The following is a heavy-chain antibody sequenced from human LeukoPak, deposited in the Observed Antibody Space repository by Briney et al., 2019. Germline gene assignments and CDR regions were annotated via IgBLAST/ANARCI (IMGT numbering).Heavy chain of an antibody. CDR2: SGST. CDR1: GVSISNYY. V-gene: IGHV4-59*01. Sequence: SETLSLTCTVSGVSISNYYWSSIRQPPEKGLEWIAHSGSTNYNPSLKSRVTISVDTSKNQFSLKLRSVTAADTAVYYCARGVREAHYYYMDVWGKGTTVTVSS. D-gene: IGHD5-24*01. CDR3: ARGVREAHYYYMDV. J-gene: IGHJ6*03.